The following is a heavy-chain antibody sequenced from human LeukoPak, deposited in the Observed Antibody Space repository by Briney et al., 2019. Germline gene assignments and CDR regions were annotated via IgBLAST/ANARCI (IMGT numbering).Heavy chain of an antibody. Sequence: GGSLRLSCAASGFTFSSYWMYWVRQAPGKGVVWVARINGDGSSTTYADSVKGRFTISRDNAKNTLYLQMNSLRAEDTAVYYCARGGGYSSGPHDYWGLGTLVTVSS. J-gene: IGHJ4*02. CDR2: INGDGSST. CDR1: GFTFSSYW. V-gene: IGHV3-74*01. D-gene: IGHD5-18*01. CDR3: ARGGGYSSGPHDY.